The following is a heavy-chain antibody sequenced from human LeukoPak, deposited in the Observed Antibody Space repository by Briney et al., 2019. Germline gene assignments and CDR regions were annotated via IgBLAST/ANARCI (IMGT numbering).Heavy chain of an antibody. CDR1: GFTFSSYA. V-gene: IGHV3-23*01. CDR3: ARGPLAYCSGDCYPLGY. D-gene: IGHD2-21*02. CDR2: ISGSGGST. J-gene: IGHJ4*02. Sequence: GGSLRLSCAASGFTFSSYAMSWVRQAPGKGLEWVSAISGSGGSTYYADSVKGRFTISRDNSKNTLYLQMNTLRPDDTAVYYCARGPLAYCSGDCYPLGYWGQGTLVAVSS.